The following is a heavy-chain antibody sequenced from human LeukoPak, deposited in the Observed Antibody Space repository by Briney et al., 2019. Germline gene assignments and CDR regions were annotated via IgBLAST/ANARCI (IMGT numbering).Heavy chain of an antibody. J-gene: IGHJ3*02. CDR2: ISSSGSTI. Sequence: GGSLRRSCAASGFTFSSYTMTRVRQAPGKGLEWVSYISSSGSTIYYADSVKGRFTISRDNAKNSLDLQMNSLRAEDTAVYYCAREGALTVTKDAFDIWGQGTMVTVSS. D-gene: IGHD4-17*01. CDR1: GFTFSSYT. V-gene: IGHV3-48*04. CDR3: AREGALTVTKDAFDI.